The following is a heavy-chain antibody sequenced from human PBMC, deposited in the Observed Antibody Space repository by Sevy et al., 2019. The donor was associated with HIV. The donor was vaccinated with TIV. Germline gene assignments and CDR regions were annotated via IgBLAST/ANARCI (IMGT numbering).Heavy chain of an antibody. D-gene: IGHD1-20*01. Sequence: RGSLRLSCAASGSTFSSYAMHWVRQAPGKGLEWVAVISYDVSNKYYADSVKGRFTISRDNSKNTLYLQMNSLRAEDTAVYYCARDNITGTVDYYYYMDVWGKGTTVTVSS. J-gene: IGHJ6*03. CDR3: ARDNITGTVDYYYYMDV. V-gene: IGHV3-30-3*01. CDR2: ISYDVSNK. CDR1: GSTFSSYA.